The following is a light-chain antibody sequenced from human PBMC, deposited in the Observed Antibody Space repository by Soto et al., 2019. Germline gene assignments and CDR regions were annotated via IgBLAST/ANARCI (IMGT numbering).Light chain of an antibody. Sequence: EIVMTQSPATLSVSPGETATLSRRASQSISIGLAWYRQKPGQAPRLLIYGASTRASGTPARFSGSGSGTEFTLTISSLQSEDFAVYYCQQYNNWPRTFGQGTKVDIK. CDR1: QSISIG. J-gene: IGKJ1*01. CDR3: QQYNNWPRT. V-gene: IGKV3D-15*01. CDR2: GAS.